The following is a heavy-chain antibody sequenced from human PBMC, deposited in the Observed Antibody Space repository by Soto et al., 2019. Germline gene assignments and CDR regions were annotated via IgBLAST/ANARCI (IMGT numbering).Heavy chain of an antibody. CDR3: ARVGGSSANHDAFDI. Sequence: SETLSLTCAVSGGSISSSNWWSWVRQPPGKGLEWIGEIYHSGSTNYNPSLKSRVTISVDKSKNQFSLKLSSVTAADTAVYYCARVGGSSANHDAFDIWGQGTMVTVSS. D-gene: IGHD6-6*01. CDR1: GGSISSSNW. J-gene: IGHJ3*02. CDR2: IYHSGST. V-gene: IGHV4-4*02.